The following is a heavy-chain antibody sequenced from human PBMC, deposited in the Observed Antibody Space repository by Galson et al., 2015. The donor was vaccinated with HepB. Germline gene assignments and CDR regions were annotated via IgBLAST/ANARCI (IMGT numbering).Heavy chain of an antibody. D-gene: IGHD3-3*01. J-gene: IGHJ6*03. CDR1: GFTFSSYS. CDR2: ISSSSSYI. V-gene: IGHV3-21*01. Sequence: SLRLSCAASGFTFSSYSMNWVRQAPGKGLEWVSSISSSSSYIYYADSVKGRFTISRDNAKNSLYLQMNSLRAEDTAVYYCARGSLEWLLPRDYYYYYYMDVWGKGTTATVSS. CDR3: ARGSLEWLLPRDYYYYYYMDV.